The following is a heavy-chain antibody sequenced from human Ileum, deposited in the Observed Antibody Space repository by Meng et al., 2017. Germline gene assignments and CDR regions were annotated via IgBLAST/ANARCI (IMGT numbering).Heavy chain of an antibody. D-gene: IGHD3-9*01. CDR2: INTGNGDA. Sequence: QVQLVQSGAAVKKPGASVKVSCKASGYTFTRYAMHWVRQAPGQRLEWMGWINTGNGDAKYSQRFQGRVTITRDTSASTVYKELSSLRSEDTTVYYCARGHQNYDILTGSYWGQGTLVTVSS. CDR1: GYTFTRYA. CDR3: ARGHQNYDILTGSY. V-gene: IGHV1-3*04. J-gene: IGHJ4*02.